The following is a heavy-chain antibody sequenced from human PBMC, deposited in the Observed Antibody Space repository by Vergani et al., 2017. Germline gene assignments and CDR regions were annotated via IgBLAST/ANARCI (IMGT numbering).Heavy chain of an antibody. CDR3: AKDVGGCNSISCSYYMDV. Sequence: EVQLLESGGGLVQPGGSLRLSCAASGFTFSSYAMSWVRQAPGKGLEWVSAISGSGGSTYYADSVKGRFTISRDNSKNTLYLQMNSLRVDDTAVYYCAKDVGGCNSISCSYYMDVWGKGTTVTV. CDR1: GFTFSSYA. CDR2: ISGSGGST. D-gene: IGHD2/OR15-2a*01. J-gene: IGHJ6*03. V-gene: IGHV3-23*01.